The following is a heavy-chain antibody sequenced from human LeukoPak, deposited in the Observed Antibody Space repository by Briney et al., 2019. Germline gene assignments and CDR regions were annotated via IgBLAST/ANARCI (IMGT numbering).Heavy chain of an antibody. J-gene: IGHJ4*02. V-gene: IGHV4-61*01. CDR2: IYHSGST. CDR3: AREGFGNSYYFDY. D-gene: IGHD3-10*01. CDR1: GGSVSSGSYY. Sequence: PSETLSLTCTVSGGSVSSGSYYWSWIRQPPGKGLEWIGYIYHSGSTNYNPSLESRITISLDTSNKQFSLKLSSVSAADTAVYYCAREGFGNSYYFDYWGQGTPVTVSS.